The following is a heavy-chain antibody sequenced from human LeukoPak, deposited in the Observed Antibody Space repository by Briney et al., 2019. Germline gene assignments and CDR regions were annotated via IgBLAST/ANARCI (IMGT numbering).Heavy chain of an antibody. CDR3: VRDGGNYRFDP. V-gene: IGHV3-74*01. Sequence: PGESLRLSCAASGFTFSTYWMHWVRQAPGKGLVWVSRISSDGTNTGYADSVKGRFTISRDNAKNTVYLQMNSLRAEDTAVYYCVRDGGNYRFDPWGQGTLVTVSS. CDR2: ISSDGTNT. D-gene: IGHD1-26*01. J-gene: IGHJ5*02. CDR1: GFTFSTYW.